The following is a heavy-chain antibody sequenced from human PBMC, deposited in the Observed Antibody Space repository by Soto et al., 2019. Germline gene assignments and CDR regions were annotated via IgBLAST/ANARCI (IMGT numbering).Heavy chain of an antibody. D-gene: IGHD6-13*01. CDR3: AKENGYSSSWFEFDY. CDR1: GFTFSSYA. CDR2: ISGSGGST. V-gene: IGHV3-23*01. J-gene: IGHJ4*02. Sequence: EVQLLESGGGLVQPGGSLRLSCAASGFTFSSYAMSWVRQAPGKGLEWVSAISGSGGSTYYADSVKGRFTISRDNSTDTRYLQMHSLRAEDTAVYYCAKENGYSSSWFEFDYWGQGTLVTVSS.